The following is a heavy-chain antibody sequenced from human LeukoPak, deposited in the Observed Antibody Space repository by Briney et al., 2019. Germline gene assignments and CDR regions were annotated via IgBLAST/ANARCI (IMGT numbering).Heavy chain of an antibody. J-gene: IGHJ4*02. CDR3: AKPFGFLEWLYGGYFDS. V-gene: IGHV4-39*07. D-gene: IGHD3-3*01. CDR2: IYYSGNT. Sequence: SETLSLTCTVSGGSIRSTSYYWGWIRQPPGKGLEWIGSIYYSGNTYYNPSLKSRVTISVDTSKNQFSLKLSSVTAADTAVYYCAKPFGFLEWLYGGYFDSWGQGTLVTVSS. CDR1: GGSIRSTSYY.